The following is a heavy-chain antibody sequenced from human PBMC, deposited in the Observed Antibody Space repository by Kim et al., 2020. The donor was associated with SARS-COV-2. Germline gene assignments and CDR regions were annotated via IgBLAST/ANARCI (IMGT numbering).Heavy chain of an antibody. D-gene: IGHD5-12*01. V-gene: IGHV4-39*01. CDR2: IYYSGST. J-gene: IGHJ6*02. Sequence: SETLSLTCTVSGGSISSSSYYWGWIRQPPGKGLEWIGSIYYSGSTYYNPSLKSRVTISVDTSKNQFSLKLSSVTAADTAVYYCGATIPSLNYYYYGMDVWGQGTTVTVSS. CDR1: GGSISSSSYY. CDR3: GATIPSLNYYYYGMDV.